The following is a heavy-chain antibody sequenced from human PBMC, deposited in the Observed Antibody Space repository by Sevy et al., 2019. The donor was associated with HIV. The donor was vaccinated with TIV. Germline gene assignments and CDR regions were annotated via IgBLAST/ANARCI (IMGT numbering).Heavy chain of an antibody. J-gene: IGHJ4*02. Sequence: SETLSLTCTVSGGSISNNNYYWGWIRQSPGKGLEWIGTINYSGRTDYNPSLKSRVTISVDTSKNQFSLKLSSVTAADTAVYYCARHALFTIFGVVIDPKMYYFDYWGQGTQVTVSS. CDR2: INYSGRT. CDR1: GGSISNNNYY. D-gene: IGHD3-3*01. CDR3: ARHALFTIFGVVIDPKMYYFDY. V-gene: IGHV4-39*01.